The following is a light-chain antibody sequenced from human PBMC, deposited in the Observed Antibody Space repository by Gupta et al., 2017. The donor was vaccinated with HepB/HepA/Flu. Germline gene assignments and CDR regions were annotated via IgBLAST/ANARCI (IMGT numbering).Light chain of an antibody. V-gene: IGLV1-47*01. CDR1: SSNIGSNY. CDR2: RNN. J-gene: IGLJ2*01. CDR3: AAWDDSINGL. Sequence: QSVLTQPPSASGTPGQRVTISCSGSSSNIGSNYVYWYQQLPGTAPKLLIYRNNQRPAGVPDRFSGSKSGTSASLAISGLQSEDEADYYCAAWDDSINGLFGGGTKLTVL.